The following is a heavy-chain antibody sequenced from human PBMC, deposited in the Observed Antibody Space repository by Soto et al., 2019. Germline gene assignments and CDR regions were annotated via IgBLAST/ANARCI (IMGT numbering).Heavy chain of an antibody. CDR3: ARDLLYSSRSTVRFDI. Sequence: QVQLVQSGTEVKKPGASVKVSCKASGYTFTNYGISWVRQAPGQGLEWLAWINTYNGHTNYAQKLQGRVTLTTDTTTGQSYMELRSLRSDDTAVYYCARDLLYSSRSTVRFDIWGQGTMVTVSS. CDR2: INTYNGHT. J-gene: IGHJ3*02. V-gene: IGHV1-18*01. D-gene: IGHD6-13*01. CDR1: GYTFTNYG.